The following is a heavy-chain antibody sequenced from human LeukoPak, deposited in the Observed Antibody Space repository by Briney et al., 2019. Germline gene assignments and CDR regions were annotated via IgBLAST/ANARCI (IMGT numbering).Heavy chain of an antibody. J-gene: IGHJ6*03. D-gene: IGHD6-6*01. CDR3: ARDSKESSSYYYYYYMDV. CDR1: GDSVSSNSAA. CDR2: TYYRSKWYN. V-gene: IGHV6-1*01. Sequence: SQTLSLTCAISGDSVSSNSAAWNWIRQSPSRGLEWLGRTYYRSKWYNDYAVSVKSRITINPDTSKNQFSLKLSSMTAADTAVYYCARDSKESSSYYYYYYMDVWGKGTTVTVSS.